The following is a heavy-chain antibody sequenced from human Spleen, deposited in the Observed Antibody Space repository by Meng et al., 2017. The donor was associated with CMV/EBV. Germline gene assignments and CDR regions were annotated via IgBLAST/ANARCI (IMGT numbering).Heavy chain of an antibody. CDR1: EYTFIDHH. Sequence: ASVKVSCKASEYTFIDHHMHWVRQAPGQGLEWMGWINPYSGDTKYAQKFQGRVTMTRDTSISTAYMELGRLRSDDTAVYYCAREVIAAAGGNWFDPWGQGTLVTVSS. D-gene: IGHD6-13*01. CDR3: AREVIAAAGGNWFDP. CDR2: INPYSGDT. V-gene: IGHV1-2*02. J-gene: IGHJ5*02.